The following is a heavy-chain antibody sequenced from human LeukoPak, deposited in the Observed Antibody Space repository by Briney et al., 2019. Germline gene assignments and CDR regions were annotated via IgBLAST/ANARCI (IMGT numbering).Heavy chain of an antibody. Sequence: PGGSLRLSCAASGFTFSTYAMSWVRQAPGQGLEWVSSISGDGGSTYYAESVKGQFTISRDNSKNTLYLQMNSLRAEDTAVYYCAKRPDCSTTNCFRFEYWGQGTLVAVSS. CDR3: AKRPDCSTTNCFRFEY. D-gene: IGHD2-2*01. CDR1: GFTFSTYA. CDR2: ISGDGGST. J-gene: IGHJ4*02. V-gene: IGHV3-23*01.